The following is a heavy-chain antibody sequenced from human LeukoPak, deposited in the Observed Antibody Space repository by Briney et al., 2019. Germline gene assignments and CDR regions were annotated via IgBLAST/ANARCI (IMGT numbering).Heavy chain of an antibody. CDR2: IYYSGST. D-gene: IGHD4-17*01. CDR1: GGSISSYY. CDR3: ARNYGTRTRYYFDY. J-gene: IGHJ4*02. Sequence: SETLSLTCTVSGGSISSYYWSWIRQPPGKGLEWIGYIYYSGSTNYNPSLKSRVTISVDTSKNQFSLKLSSVTAADTAVYYCARNYGTRTRYYFDYWGQGTLVTVSS. V-gene: IGHV4-59*01.